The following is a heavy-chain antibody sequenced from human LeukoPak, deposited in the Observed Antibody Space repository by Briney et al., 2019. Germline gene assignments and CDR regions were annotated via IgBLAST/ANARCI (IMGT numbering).Heavy chain of an antibody. J-gene: IGHJ4*02. V-gene: IGHV4-31*03. Sequence: SQTLSLTCTVSGGSISSGDYYWSWIRQHPGKGLEWIGYIYYSGSTYYNPSLKSRVTISVDTSKNQFSLKLSSVTAADTAVYYCARVRSGWYFDYWGQGTLVTVSS. CDR1: GGSISSGDYY. CDR2: IYYSGST. D-gene: IGHD6-19*01. CDR3: ARVRSGWYFDY.